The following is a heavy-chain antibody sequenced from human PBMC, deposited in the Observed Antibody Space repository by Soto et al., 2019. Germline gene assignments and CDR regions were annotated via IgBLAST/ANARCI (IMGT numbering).Heavy chain of an antibody. CDR2: IGSAGDP. J-gene: IGHJ4*02. CDR3: ARWNWQQLAFDY. CDR1: GFTFSSSD. Sequence: PGGSLRLSCAASGFTFSSSDMHWVRQATGKGLEWVSGIGSAGDPYYAGSVKGRFTISRENAKNSLYLQMNSLRAGDTAVYYSARWNWQQLAFDYCGQGTLVTISS. V-gene: IGHV3-13*05. D-gene: IGHD6-13*01.